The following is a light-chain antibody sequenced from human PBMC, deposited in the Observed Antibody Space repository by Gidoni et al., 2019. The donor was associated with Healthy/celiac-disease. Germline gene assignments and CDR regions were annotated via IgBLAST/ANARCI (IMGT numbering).Light chain of an antibody. V-gene: IGLV2-23*02. J-gene: IGLJ2*01. CDR1: SSDVGSYNL. CDR3: CSYAGSSTLV. CDR2: VVS. Sequence: QSALTQPAPVYGSPGQSITISCTGTSSDVGSYNLVSWYQQHSGKAPILMIYVVSKRPAGVSNRFSGSKSINTASLTISGLQAEDDADYYCCSYAGSSTLVFGGGTKLTVL.